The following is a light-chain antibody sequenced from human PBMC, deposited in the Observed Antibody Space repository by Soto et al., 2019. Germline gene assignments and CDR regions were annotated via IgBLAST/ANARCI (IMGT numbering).Light chain of an antibody. CDR2: GAS. CDR1: QSVSSN. Sequence: EIVMTLSPATLSVSQGERATLSCRASQSVSSNLAWYQQKPGQAPRLLVYGASTRATGIPARFSGSGSGTEFTLTISSLQSEDFAVYYCQQYNNWPPLSTFGPGTKVDIK. CDR3: QQYNNWPPLST. J-gene: IGKJ3*01. V-gene: IGKV3-15*01.